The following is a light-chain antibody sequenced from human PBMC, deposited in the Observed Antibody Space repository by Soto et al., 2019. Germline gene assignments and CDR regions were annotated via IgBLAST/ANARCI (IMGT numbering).Light chain of an antibody. CDR1: QSVSSSY. CDR3: QQYGSPLT. J-gene: IGKJ5*01. V-gene: IGKV3-20*01. CDR2: GAS. Sequence: EIVLTQSPGTLSLSPGERATLSCRASQSVSSSYLAWYKQKPGQAPRLLIYGASSRATGIPDRFSGSGSGTDFTLTISRLEPEDFAVYYCQQYGSPLTFGQGTRLEI.